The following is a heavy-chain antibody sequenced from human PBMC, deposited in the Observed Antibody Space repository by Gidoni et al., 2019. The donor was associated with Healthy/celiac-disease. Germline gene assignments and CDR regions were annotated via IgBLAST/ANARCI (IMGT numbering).Heavy chain of an antibody. Sequence: DVQLVESGGGLVQPGRSLRLSCAASGFTFDDYAMHWVRQAPGKGLEWVSGISWNSGSIGYADSVKGRFTISRDNAKNSLYLQMNSLRAEDTALYYCAKEFSSSQLRGLNFDYWGQGTLVTVSS. D-gene: IGHD6-13*01. CDR3: AKEFSSSQLRGLNFDY. CDR1: GFTFDDYA. CDR2: ISWNSGSI. V-gene: IGHV3-9*01. J-gene: IGHJ4*02.